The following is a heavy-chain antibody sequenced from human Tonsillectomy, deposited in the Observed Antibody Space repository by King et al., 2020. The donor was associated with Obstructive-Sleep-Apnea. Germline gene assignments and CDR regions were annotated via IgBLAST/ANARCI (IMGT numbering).Heavy chain of an antibody. CDR1: GFTFSSYA. CDR3: AGDEEYSGXDWVDY. D-gene: IGHD5-12*01. CDR2: ISYDGSKK. V-gene: IGHV3-30*04. J-gene: IGHJ4*02. Sequence: VQLVESGGGVVQPGRSLRLSCAVSGFTFSSYAMHWVRQAPGKGLEWVALISYDGSKKYXAGSVKGRFSISRDNSKNTLYLQMNSLRAEDTAVYYCAGDEEYSGXDWVDYWGQGTLVTXXS.